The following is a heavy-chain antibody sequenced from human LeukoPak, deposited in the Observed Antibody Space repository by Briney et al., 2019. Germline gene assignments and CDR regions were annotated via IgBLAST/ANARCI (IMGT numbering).Heavy chain of an antibody. Sequence: ALVKVSCKASGYTFTSYGISWVRQAPGQGLEWMGWISAYNGNTNYAQKLQGRVTMTTDTSTSTAYMELRSLRSDDTAVYYCARDRAYYDFWSGYYWAYYYYGMDVWGQGTTVTVSS. J-gene: IGHJ6*02. D-gene: IGHD3-3*01. V-gene: IGHV1-18*01. CDR2: ISAYNGNT. CDR3: ARDRAYYDFWSGYYWAYYYYGMDV. CDR1: GYTFTSYG.